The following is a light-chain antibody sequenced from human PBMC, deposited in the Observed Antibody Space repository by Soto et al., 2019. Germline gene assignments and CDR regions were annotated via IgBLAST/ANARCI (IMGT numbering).Light chain of an antibody. CDR2: APS. Sequence: DIQLTQSPAFLSASVGDRVTITCRASQGISTYLAWYQQKPGKAPNLLIYAPSTLQSGVPSRFSGSGSGTEFTLTISSLQPEDFATYYCQQFSSYPFTFGPGAKVDIK. V-gene: IGKV1-9*01. CDR1: QGISTY. CDR3: QQFSSYPFT. J-gene: IGKJ3*01.